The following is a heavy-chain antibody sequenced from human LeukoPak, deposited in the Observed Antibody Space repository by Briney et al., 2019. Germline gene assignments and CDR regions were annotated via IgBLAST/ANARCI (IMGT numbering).Heavy chain of an antibody. CDR1: GYTFTNYG. D-gene: IGHD2-21*02. V-gene: IGHV3-33*01. CDR2: IWYDGSSK. CDR3: ARDPSGGVTSQDY. J-gene: IGHJ4*02. Sequence: SCKASGYTFTNYGMHWVRQAPGKGLEWVAVIWYDGSSKNYTDSVKGRFTISRDNSKNTVYLQMNSLRAEDTAVYYCARDPSGGVTSQDYWGQGTLVIVSS.